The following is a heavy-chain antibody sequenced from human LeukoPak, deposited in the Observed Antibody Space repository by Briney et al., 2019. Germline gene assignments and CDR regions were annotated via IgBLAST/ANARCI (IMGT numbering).Heavy chain of an antibody. V-gene: IGHV3-48*03. CDR3: ARGAGSGADYYYYYYMDV. Sequence: GSLRLSCAASGFTFTSYEMNWVRQAPGKGLEWVSYISSSGSTIYYADSVKGRFTISRDNAKNSLYLQMNSLRAEDTTVYYCARGAGSGADYYYYYYMDVWGKGTTVTVSS. D-gene: IGHD1-26*01. J-gene: IGHJ6*03. CDR2: ISSSGSTI. CDR1: GFTFTSYE.